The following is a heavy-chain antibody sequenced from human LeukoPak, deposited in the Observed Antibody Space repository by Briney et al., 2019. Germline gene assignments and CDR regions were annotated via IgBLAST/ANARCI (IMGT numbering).Heavy chain of an antibody. V-gene: IGHV3-7*03. Sequence: GGSLRLSCAASGFTFTTFWMSWVRQAPGKGLEWVANIKQDGSERYYVDSVKGRFTISRDNAKNSLYLQMNSLRAEDTALYYCARDLRFWSGYELDYWGQGTLVTVSS. CDR3: ARDLRFWSGYELDY. J-gene: IGHJ4*02. CDR1: GFTFTTFW. CDR2: IKQDGSER. D-gene: IGHD3-3*01.